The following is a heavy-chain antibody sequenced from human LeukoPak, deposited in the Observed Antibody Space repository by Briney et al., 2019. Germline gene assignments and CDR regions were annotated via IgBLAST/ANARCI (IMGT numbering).Heavy chain of an antibody. J-gene: IGHJ4*02. V-gene: IGHV4-30-4*08. CDR1: GGSISSGDYY. CDR2: IYYSGST. D-gene: IGHD7-27*01. Sequence: SETLSRTGTVSGGSISSGDYYWSWIRQPPGKGLEWIGYIYYSGSTYYNPSLKSRVTISVDTSKNQFSLKLSSVTAADTAVYYCARVFMGIDYWGQGTLVTVSS. CDR3: ARVFMGIDY.